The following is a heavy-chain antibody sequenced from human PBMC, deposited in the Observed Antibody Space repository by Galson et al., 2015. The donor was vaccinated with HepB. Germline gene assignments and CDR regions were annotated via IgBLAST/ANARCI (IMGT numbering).Heavy chain of an antibody. J-gene: IGHJ4*02. D-gene: IGHD3-16*02. Sequence: SLRLSCAASGFTFSNAWMSWVRQAPGKGLEWVGRIKSKTDGGTTDYAAPVKGRFTISRDDSKNTLYLQMNSLKTEDTAVYYCTTVTTYYDYVWGSYRYPARDYWGQGTLVTVSS. CDR2: IKSKTDGGTT. CDR1: GFTFSNAW. V-gene: IGHV3-15*01. CDR3: TTVTTYYDYVWGSYRYPARDY.